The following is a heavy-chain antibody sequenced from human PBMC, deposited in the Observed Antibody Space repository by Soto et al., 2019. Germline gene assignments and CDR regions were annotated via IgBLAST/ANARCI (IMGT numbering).Heavy chain of an antibody. J-gene: IGHJ4*02. CDR2: IYWDDDK. V-gene: IGHV2-5*02. Sequence: QITLKESGPTVVKPTETLTLTCTFSGFSLTTSGVGVGWVRQSPGKAPEWLALIYWDDDKRYSTSLKSRLTITKDTAKNQVVLTMANVDPADTATYHCAHRVLRTVFGLVMTTATSFNFWGQGTPVVVSS. D-gene: IGHD3-3*01. CDR1: GFSLTTSGVG. CDR3: AHRVLRTVFGLVMTTATSFNF.